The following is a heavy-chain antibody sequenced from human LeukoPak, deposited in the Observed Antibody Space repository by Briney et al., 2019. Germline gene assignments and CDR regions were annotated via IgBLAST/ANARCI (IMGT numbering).Heavy chain of an antibody. D-gene: IGHD6-6*01. Sequence: PSETLSLTCTVSGGSISSYYWSWIRQPAGKGLEWIGRIYTSGSTNYNPSLKSRVTMSEDTSKNQFSLKLSPVTAADTAVYYCARLWSVSSSVDYWGQGTLVTVSS. CDR3: ARLWSVSSSVDY. V-gene: IGHV4-4*07. CDR2: IYTSGST. CDR1: GGSISSYY. J-gene: IGHJ4*02.